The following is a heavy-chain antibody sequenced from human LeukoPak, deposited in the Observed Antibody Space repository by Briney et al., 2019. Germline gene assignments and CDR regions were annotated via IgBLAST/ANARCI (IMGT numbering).Heavy chain of an antibody. CDR1: GGSISSASYY. CDR2: IYISGST. J-gene: IGHJ6*03. Sequence: SETLSLTCTVSGGSISSASYYWSWIRQPAGKGLEWIGRIYISGSTNYNPSLKSRVTISVDTSKNQFSLKLNSVTAADTAVYHCARVPGTSGVFQSHYMDVWGKGTTVTVSS. CDR3: ARVPGTSGVFQSHYMDV. V-gene: IGHV4-61*02. D-gene: IGHD2-2*01.